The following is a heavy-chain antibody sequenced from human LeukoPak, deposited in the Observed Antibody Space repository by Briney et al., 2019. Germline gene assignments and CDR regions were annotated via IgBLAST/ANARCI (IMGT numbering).Heavy chain of an antibody. V-gene: IGHV3-9*01. CDR1: GFSFDDYA. D-gene: IGHD3-10*01. Sequence: GGSLRLSCAASGFSFDDYAMHWVRQAPGKGLVWVSAISWNGNSIVYADSVKGRFTIARDNAKNSLYLQMNSLRAEDTAFYCAKGEGSGIHYYSMDVWGHGTTVTVSS. J-gene: IGHJ6*02. CDR2: ISWNGNSI. CDR3: AKGEGSGIHYYSMDV.